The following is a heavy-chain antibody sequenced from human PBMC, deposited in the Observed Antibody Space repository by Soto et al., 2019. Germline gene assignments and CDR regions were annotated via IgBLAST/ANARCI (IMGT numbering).Heavy chain of an antibody. CDR3: ARDPVGGNWFDP. V-gene: IGHV1-69*13. CDR1: GATFSSYA. CDR2: IIPIFGTA. J-gene: IGHJ5*02. D-gene: IGHD1-26*01. Sequence: SVKVSCKASGATFSSYAISWVRQAPGQGLEWMGGIIPIFGTANYAQKFQGRVTITADESTSTAYMELSILRSEDTAVYYCARDPVGGNWFDPWGQGTPVTVSS.